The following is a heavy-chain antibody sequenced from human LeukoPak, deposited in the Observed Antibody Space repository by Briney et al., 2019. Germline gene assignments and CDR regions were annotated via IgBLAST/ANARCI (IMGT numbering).Heavy chain of an antibody. D-gene: IGHD5-12*01. CDR1: GGTFSSYA. V-gene: IGHV1-69*04. CDR3: ARDKYSGYDLYYFDY. J-gene: IGHJ4*02. CDR2: IIPILGIA. Sequence: GASVKVSCKASGGTFSSYAISWVRQAPGQGLEWMGRIIPILGIANYAQKFQGRVTITADKSTSTAYMELSSLRSEDTAVYYCARDKYSGYDLYYFDYWGQGTLVTVSS.